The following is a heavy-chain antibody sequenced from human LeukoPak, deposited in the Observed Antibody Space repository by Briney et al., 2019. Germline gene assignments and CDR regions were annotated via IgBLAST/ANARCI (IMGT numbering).Heavy chain of an antibody. V-gene: IGHV3-53*01. D-gene: IGHD1-26*01. Sequence: PGGSLRLSCAVSGFIVSSSYMSWVRQAPEKRLEWVSVICGGGNTLYADSVKGRFTISRDHSKNTLYLQMNTLRAEDTAVYYCASGPSSRGGSYDYWGQGTLVTVSS. CDR3: ASGPSSRGGSYDY. CDR2: ICGGGNT. J-gene: IGHJ4*02. CDR1: GFIVSSSY.